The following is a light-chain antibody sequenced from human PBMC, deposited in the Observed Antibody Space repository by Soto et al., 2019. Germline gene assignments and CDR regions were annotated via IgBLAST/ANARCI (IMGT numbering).Light chain of an antibody. CDR3: HQRTKWPLT. Sequence: EIVLTQSPATLSLSPGERASLSCRASQSISVYLAWYQQKPGQAPRLLIYDASNRATGIPARFSGSGSGTDFTLTISILEPEDFAVYYCHQRTKWPLTFGGGTKVEIK. CDR2: DAS. V-gene: IGKV3-11*01. CDR1: QSISVY. J-gene: IGKJ4*01.